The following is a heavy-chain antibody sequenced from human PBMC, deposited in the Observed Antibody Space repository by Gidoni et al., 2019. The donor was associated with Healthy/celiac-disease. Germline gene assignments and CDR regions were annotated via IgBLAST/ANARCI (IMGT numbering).Heavy chain of an antibody. CDR1: GFTFISYD. Sequence: EVQLVESGGGLVQPGGSLRLSCSASGFTFISYDLPWVRQATGKGLEWVSAIGTAVDTYYPGSVKGRFTISRENAKNSLYLQMNSLRAGDTVVYYCAREVARVRIVVVIAIIYGVDYWGQGTLVTVSS. V-gene: IGHV3-13*01. J-gene: IGHJ4*02. D-gene: IGHD2-21*01. CDR3: AREVARVRIVVVIAIIYGVDY. CDR2: IGTAVDT.